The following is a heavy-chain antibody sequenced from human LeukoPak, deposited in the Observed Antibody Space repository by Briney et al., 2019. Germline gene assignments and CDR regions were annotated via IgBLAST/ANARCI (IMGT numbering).Heavy chain of an antibody. Sequence: GGSLRLSCAAPGFTFSSYSMNWVRQAPGKGLEWVSSISSSSSYIYYADSVKGRFTISRDNAKNSLYLQMNSLRAEDTAVYYCARDRTGELYGSGWFDYYGMDVWGQGTTVTVSS. V-gene: IGHV3-21*01. CDR1: GFTFSSYS. CDR3: ARDRTGELYGSGWFDYYGMDV. D-gene: IGHD6-19*01. J-gene: IGHJ6*02. CDR2: ISSSSSYI.